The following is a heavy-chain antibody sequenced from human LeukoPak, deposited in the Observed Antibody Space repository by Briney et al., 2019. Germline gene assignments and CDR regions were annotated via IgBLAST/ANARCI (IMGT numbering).Heavy chain of an antibody. J-gene: IGHJ4*02. D-gene: IGHD5-12*01. Sequence: GASVKVSCKASGYTVTSYGISWVRPPPGQGLAWMGWISPYNGNTNYAQKLQGRVTMTTDTSTSTAYMELRSLRSDDTAVYYCARDKNRGGYDYPPLVWGQGTLVTVSS. V-gene: IGHV1-18*01. CDR2: ISPYNGNT. CDR3: ARDKNRGGYDYPPLV. CDR1: GYTVTSYG.